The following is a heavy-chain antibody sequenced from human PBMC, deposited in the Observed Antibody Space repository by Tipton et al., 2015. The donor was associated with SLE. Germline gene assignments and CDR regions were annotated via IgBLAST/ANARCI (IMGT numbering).Heavy chain of an antibody. V-gene: IGHV1-69*01. D-gene: IGHD3-9*01. CDR1: GGTFSSYA. J-gene: IGHJ1*01. Sequence: QLVQSGAEVKKPGSSVKVSCKASGGTFSSYAISWVRQAPGQGLEWMGGIIPIFGAVNYAQGFQGRVTITADESTSTAYMELSSLRSEDTAVYYCARDAPGRYFDWLDFQHWGQGTLLTVSS. CDR2: IIPIFGAV. CDR3: ARDAPGRYFDWLDFQH.